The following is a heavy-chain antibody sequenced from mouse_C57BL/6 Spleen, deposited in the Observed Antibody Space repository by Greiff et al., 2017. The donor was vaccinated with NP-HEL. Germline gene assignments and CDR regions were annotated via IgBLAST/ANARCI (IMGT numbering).Heavy chain of an antibody. CDR3: ARRPDYDY. CDR2: ISGGGGNT. V-gene: IGHV5-9*01. Sequence: EVQLVESGGGLVKPGGSLKLSCAASGFTFSSYTMSWVRQTPEKRLEWVATISGGGGNTYYPDSVKGRFTLSRDNAKNTLYLQMSRLRAEDTALYYWARRPDYDYWGQGTLVTVSA. CDR1: GFTFSSYT. D-gene: IGHD2-4*01. J-gene: IGHJ3*01.